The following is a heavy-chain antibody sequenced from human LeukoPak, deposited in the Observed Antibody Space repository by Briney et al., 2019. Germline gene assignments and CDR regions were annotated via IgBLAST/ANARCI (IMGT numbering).Heavy chain of an antibody. CDR3: ARGEGYSSPFGNQNDY. Sequence: ASVTVSFKCSGYTFTGYYMHWVRQPPGQGLEWMGWINPSSGGRNYAQKFQGRVTMTRDTSISTAYMELSRLRSDDTAVYYCARGEGYSSPFGNQNDYWGQGTLVTVSS. CDR1: GYTFTGYY. J-gene: IGHJ4*02. CDR2: INPSSGGR. V-gene: IGHV1-2*02. D-gene: IGHD6-19*01.